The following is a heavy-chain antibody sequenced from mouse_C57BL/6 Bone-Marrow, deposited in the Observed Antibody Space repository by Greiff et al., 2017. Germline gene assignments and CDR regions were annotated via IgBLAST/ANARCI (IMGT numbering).Heavy chain of an antibody. CDR1: GFTFSSYG. V-gene: IGHV5-6*01. CDR2: ISSGGSYT. CDR3: ARGGRRTWFAY. J-gene: IGHJ3*01. D-gene: IGHD1-1*01. Sequence: EVLLVESGGDLVKPGGSLKLSCAASGFTFSSYGMSWVRQTPGKRLEWVATISSGGSYTYYPDSVKGRFTISRDNAKNTLYLQMSRLKAEDTAMYYCARGGRRTWFAYWGQGTTVTVSA.